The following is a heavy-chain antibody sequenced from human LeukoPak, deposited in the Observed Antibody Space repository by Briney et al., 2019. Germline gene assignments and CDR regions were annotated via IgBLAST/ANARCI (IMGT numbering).Heavy chain of an antibody. CDR1: GFTFSSYW. V-gene: IGHV3-7*01. CDR2: IKQDGSEK. CDR3: AKDHYSSGWYSFDP. Sequence: GGSLRLSCAASGFTFSSYWMSWVRQAPGKGLEWVANIKQDGSEKYYVDSVKGRFTISRDNSKNTLYLQMNSLRAEDTAVYYCAKDHYSSGWYSFDPWGQGTLVTVSS. D-gene: IGHD6-19*01. J-gene: IGHJ5*02.